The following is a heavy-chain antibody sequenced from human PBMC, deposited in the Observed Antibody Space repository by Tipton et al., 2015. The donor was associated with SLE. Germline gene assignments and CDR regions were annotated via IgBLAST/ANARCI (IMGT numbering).Heavy chain of an antibody. V-gene: IGHV3-30*04. Sequence: RSLRLSCAASGFTFSSYAMHWVRQAPGKGLEWVAVISYDGSNKYYADSVKGRFTISRDNSKNTLYLQMNSLRAEDTAVYYCARSSAHRIGYWGQGTLVTVSS. J-gene: IGHJ4*02. CDR3: ARSSAHRIGY. D-gene: IGHD1-14*01. CDR2: ISYDGSNK. CDR1: GFTFSSYA.